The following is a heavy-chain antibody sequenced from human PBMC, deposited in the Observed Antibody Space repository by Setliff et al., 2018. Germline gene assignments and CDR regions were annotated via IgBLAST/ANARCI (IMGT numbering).Heavy chain of an antibody. D-gene: IGHD3-3*01. CDR1: GYTFTSYD. V-gene: IGHV1-8*02. Sequence: ASVKVSCKASGYTFTSYDITWVRQATGQGLEWMGWMNPNSGNTGYAQKFQGRVTMTRDTSIRTAYMELSSLRSDDTAVYYCGRGRYYDFLSGYKAGGDHWGQGTLVTVSS. J-gene: IGHJ4*02. CDR2: MNPNSGNT. CDR3: GRGRYYDFLSGYKAGGDH.